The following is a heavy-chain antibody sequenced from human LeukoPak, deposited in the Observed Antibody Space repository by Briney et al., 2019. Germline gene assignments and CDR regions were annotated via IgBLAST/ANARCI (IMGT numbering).Heavy chain of an antibody. Sequence: PSETLSLTCTVSGGSISSGSYYWSWIRQPAGKGLEWMGRIYTSGSTNYNPSLKSRVTISVDTSKNQFSLKLSSVTAADTAVYYCAREPERDAFDIWGQGTMVTVSS. CDR3: AREPERDAFDI. J-gene: IGHJ3*02. V-gene: IGHV4-61*02. CDR1: GGSISSGSYY. CDR2: IYTSGST. D-gene: IGHD1-14*01.